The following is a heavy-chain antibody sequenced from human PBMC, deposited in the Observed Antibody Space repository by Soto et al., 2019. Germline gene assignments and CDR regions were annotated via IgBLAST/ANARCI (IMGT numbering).Heavy chain of an antibody. Sequence: ASVKVSCKASGDTFTNYYMHWVRQAPGQGLEWMGVIHYSGATPTYADSVKGRFTISRDNAKNTLYLQMNALRVEDTGVYYCTRGPRPTSTGTGDFWGQGTLVTVSS. CDR3: TRGPRPTSTGTGDF. V-gene: IGHV1-46*04. D-gene: IGHD1-1*01. CDR2: IHYSGATP. J-gene: IGHJ4*02. CDR1: GDTFTNYY.